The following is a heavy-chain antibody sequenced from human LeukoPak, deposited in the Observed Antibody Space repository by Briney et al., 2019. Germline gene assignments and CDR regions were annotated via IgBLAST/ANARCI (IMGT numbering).Heavy chain of an antibody. V-gene: IGHV3-30-3*01. CDR3: ARAPLGSGSYPDWGYFDP. CDR2: ISYDGSNK. D-gene: IGHD1-26*01. Sequence: GGSLRLSCAASGFTFSNYAMHWVRQAPGKGLEWVAVISYDGSNKYYADSVKGRFTISRDNSKNTLYLQMNSLRGGLKIEDTAVYYCARAPLGSGSYPDWGYFDPWGRGTLVTVSS. CDR1: GFTFSNYA. J-gene: IGHJ2*01.